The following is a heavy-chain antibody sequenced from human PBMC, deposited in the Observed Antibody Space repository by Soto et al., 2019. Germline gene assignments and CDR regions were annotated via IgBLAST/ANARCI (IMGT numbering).Heavy chain of an antibody. J-gene: IGHJ6*02. V-gene: IGHV6-1*01. D-gene: IGHD6-6*01. CDR3: ARDGIAARPYYYYGMDV. CDR1: GDSVSSNSAA. Sequence: SQTLSLTCATSGDSVSSNSAAWNWIRQSPSRGLEWLGRTYYRSKWYNDYAVSVKSRITINPDTSKNQFSLQLNSVTPEDTAVYYCARDGIAARPYYYYGMDVWGQGTTVTVS. CDR2: TYYRSKWYN.